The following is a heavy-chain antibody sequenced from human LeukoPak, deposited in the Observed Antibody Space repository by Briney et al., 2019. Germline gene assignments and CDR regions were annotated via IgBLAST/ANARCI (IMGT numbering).Heavy chain of an antibody. Sequence: GGSLRLSCAASEFTFSTYAMSWVRQAPGKGLEWVSAIRGSGGTTYYADSVKGRFTISRDNSKNTLYLQMNSLRAEDTAVYYCAKYYSSSLSGGFDYWGQGTLVTVSS. D-gene: IGHD6-13*01. V-gene: IGHV3-23*01. CDR1: EFTFSTYA. CDR2: IRGSGGTT. J-gene: IGHJ4*02. CDR3: AKYYSSSLSGGFDY.